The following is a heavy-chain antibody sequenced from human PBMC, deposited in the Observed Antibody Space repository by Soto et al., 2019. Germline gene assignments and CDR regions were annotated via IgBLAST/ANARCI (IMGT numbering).Heavy chain of an antibody. CDR1: GGTFSSYA. CDR2: IIPIFGTA. CDR3: AREGTAMVYNWFDP. D-gene: IGHD5-18*01. Sequence: SVKVSCKASGGTFSSYAISWVRQAPGQGLEWMGGIIPIFGTANYAQKFQGRVTITADESTSTAYMELSSLRSEDTAVYYCAREGTAMVYNWFDPWGQGTLVTVSS. V-gene: IGHV1-69*13. J-gene: IGHJ5*02.